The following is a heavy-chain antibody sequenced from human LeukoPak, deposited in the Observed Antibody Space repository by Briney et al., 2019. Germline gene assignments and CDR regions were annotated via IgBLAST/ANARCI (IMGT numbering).Heavy chain of an antibody. V-gene: IGHV4-59*01. CDR2: IYYSGST. CDR1: GGSISRYY. J-gene: IGHJ4*02. CDR3: ARSITMVRGVITALDY. Sequence: SETLSLTCTVSGGSISRYYWSWIRQPPGKGLEWIGYIYYSGSTNYNPSLKSRVTISVDTSKNQFSLKLSSVTAADTAVYFCARSITMVRGVITALDYWGQGTLVTVSS. D-gene: IGHD3-10*01.